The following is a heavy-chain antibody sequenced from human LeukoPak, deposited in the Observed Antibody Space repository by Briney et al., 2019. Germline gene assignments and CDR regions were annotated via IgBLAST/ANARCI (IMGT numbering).Heavy chain of an antibody. D-gene: IGHD2-15*01. Sequence: PGGSLRLSCAASGFTFSSDWMHWARQAPGKGLVWVSRINRGGRSTTYADSVKGRFTISRDNSKNTLYLQMNSLRAEDTAVYYCAKDPQDIVVVVAATPYYGMDVWGQGTTVTVSS. V-gene: IGHV3-74*01. CDR2: INRGGRST. J-gene: IGHJ6*02. CDR1: GFTFSSDW. CDR3: AKDPQDIVVVVAATPYYGMDV.